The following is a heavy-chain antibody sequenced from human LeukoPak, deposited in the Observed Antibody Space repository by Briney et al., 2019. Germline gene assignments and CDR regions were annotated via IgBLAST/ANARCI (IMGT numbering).Heavy chain of an antibody. CDR1: GYTFTSYG. J-gene: IGHJ5*02. Sequence: ASVKVSCKASGYTFTSYGISWVRQAPGQGLEWMGWIGAYNGNTNYAQKLQGRVTMTTDTSTSTAYMELRSLRSDDTAVYYCARDVRYCSSTSCYRIDPWGQGTLVTVSS. D-gene: IGHD2-2*01. CDR2: IGAYNGNT. V-gene: IGHV1-18*01. CDR3: ARDVRYCSSTSCYRIDP.